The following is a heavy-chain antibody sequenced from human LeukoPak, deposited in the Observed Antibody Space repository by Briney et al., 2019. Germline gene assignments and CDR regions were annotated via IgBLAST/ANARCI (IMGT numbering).Heavy chain of an antibody. CDR2: FDPEDGET. J-gene: IGHJ6*02. V-gene: IGHV1-24*01. CDR1: GYTLTELS. CDR3: ANLSPYYYYGMDV. Sequence: ASVKVSCKVSGYTLTELSMHWVRQAPGKGLEWMGGFDPEDGETIYAQKFQGRVTMTEDTSTDTAYMELSSLRSEDTAAYYCANLSPYYYYGMDVWGQGTRSPSP.